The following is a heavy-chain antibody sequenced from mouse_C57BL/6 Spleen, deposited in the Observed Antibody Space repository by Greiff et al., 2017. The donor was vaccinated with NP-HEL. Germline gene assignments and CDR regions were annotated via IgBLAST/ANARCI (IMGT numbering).Heavy chain of an antibody. V-gene: IGHV1-59*01. CDR3: AGGGLRPHWYFDV. CDR1: GYTFTSYW. D-gene: IGHD2-4*01. Sequence: QVQLQQPGAELVRPGTSVKLSCKASGYTFTSYWMHWVKQRPGQGLEWIGVIDPSDSYTNYNQKFKGKATVTVDTSSSTAYMQLSSLTSEDAAVYYCAGGGLRPHWYFDVWGTGTTVTVSS. CDR2: IDPSDSYT. J-gene: IGHJ1*03.